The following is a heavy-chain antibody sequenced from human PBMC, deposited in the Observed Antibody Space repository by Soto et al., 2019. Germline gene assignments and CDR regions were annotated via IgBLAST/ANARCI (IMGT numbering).Heavy chain of an antibody. CDR2: INAGNGNT. Sequence: QVQLVQSGAEEKKPGATVKVSCKASGYTFTSYAMDWVRQAPGQRLEWMGWINAGNGNTKYSQKFQGRVTITRDTSASTAYRELSSLRSEDTAVYYFARGFPSWFDPWGQGTLVTVSS. V-gene: IGHV1-3*05. J-gene: IGHJ5*02. CDR3: ARGFPSWFDP. D-gene: IGHD3-3*01. CDR1: GYTFTSYA.